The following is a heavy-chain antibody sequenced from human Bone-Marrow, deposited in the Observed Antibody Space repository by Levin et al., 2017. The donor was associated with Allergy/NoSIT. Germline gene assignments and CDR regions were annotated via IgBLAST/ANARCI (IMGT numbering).Heavy chain of an antibody. CDR3: ARKISELGDSSGWGKNWFDP. CDR1: GGTFSSYA. D-gene: IGHD6-19*01. J-gene: IGHJ5*02. Sequence: GASVKVSCKASGGTFSSYAISWVRQAPGQGLEWMGGIIPIFGTANYAQKFQGRVTITADESTSTAYMELSSLRSEDTAVYYCARKISELGDSSGWGKNWFDPWGQGTLVTVSS. CDR2: IIPIFGTA. V-gene: IGHV1-69*13.